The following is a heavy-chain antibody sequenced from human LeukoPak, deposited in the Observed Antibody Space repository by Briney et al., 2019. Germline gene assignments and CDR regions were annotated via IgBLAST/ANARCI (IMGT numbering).Heavy chain of an antibody. CDR1: GYSISNGYY. V-gene: IGHV4-38-2*02. D-gene: IGHD5-18*01. CDR2: IYQSGST. Sequence: SETLSLTCNVSGYSISNGYYWGWIRQPPGKGLEWIGSIYQSGSTYYNPSLKSRVTMSLDTSKNQFSLKLSSVTAADTAVYYCARVSEGLIQLSDYWGQGTLVTVSS. CDR3: ARVSEGLIQLSDY. J-gene: IGHJ4*02.